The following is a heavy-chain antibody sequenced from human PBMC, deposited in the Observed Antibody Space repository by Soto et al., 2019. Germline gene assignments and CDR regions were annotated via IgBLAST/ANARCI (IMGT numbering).Heavy chain of an antibody. CDR3: ARDRASTGYYYYGMDV. Sequence: PGGSLRLSCAASGFSFSDYYMNWIRQAPGKGLEWVSYISSSASTIYYADSVKGRFTISRDNAKNSLYLQMNSLRAEDTAVYYCARDRASTGYYYYGMDVWGQGTTVTVSS. CDR1: GFSFSDYY. D-gene: IGHD1-1*01. CDR2: ISSSASTI. V-gene: IGHV3-11*01. J-gene: IGHJ6*02.